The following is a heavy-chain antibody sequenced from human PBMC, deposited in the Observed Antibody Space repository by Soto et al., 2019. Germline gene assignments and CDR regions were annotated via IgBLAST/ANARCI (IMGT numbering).Heavy chain of an antibody. D-gene: IGHD5-18*01. J-gene: IGHJ6*02. Sequence: QVHLVESGGGVVQPGRSLRLSCAASGFTFSNYAMHWVRQAPGKGLAWVAVISYDGSDKYNANSVKGRFTISRDNSKNTLYMQRNSMRAEDTAVYYCARDTGPNGYNYYYFGMDVWGQGTTVTVSS. V-gene: IGHV3-30-3*01. CDR3: ARDTGPNGYNYYYFGMDV. CDR2: ISYDGSDK. CDR1: GFTFSNYA.